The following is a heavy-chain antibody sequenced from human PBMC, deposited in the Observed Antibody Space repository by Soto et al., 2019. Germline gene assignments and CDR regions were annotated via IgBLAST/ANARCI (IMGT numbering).Heavy chain of an antibody. V-gene: IGHV3-30-3*02. CDR1: GCIVNKYQ. CDR2: ISYDGSNK. J-gene: IGHJ6*02. CDR3: AKGQHCSSTSCYFYYSGMDV. Sequence: GALRLSSAAPGCIVNKYQMHSVRQAPGKKQEWVAVISYDGSNKYYADSVKGRLTISRDNSKKMLYLQMNSLRPEDTAVYYCAKGQHCSSTSCYFYYSGMDVWGQGTKVTVSS. D-gene: IGHD2-2*01.